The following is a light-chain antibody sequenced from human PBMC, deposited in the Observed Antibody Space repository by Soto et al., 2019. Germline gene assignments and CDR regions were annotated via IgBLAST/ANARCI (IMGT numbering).Light chain of an antibody. J-gene: IGKJ3*01. CDR3: KQSYSTLFT. V-gene: IGKV1-39*01. CDR1: QSISAY. Sequence: DLQMTQSPSSLSASVGDTVTLTCRASQSISAYLNWYQQKPGKAPKLLIFGESGLQTGVPSRFSGSGSGTTFKIPISSLHPDASATYSCKQSYSTLFTFGPGPRGEI. CDR2: GES.